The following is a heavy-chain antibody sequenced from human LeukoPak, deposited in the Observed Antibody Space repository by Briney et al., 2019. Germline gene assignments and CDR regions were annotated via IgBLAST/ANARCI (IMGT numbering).Heavy chain of an antibody. CDR2: INHSGST. CDR1: GGSFSGYY. CDR3: ARRGPDSGGYYFDY. V-gene: IGHV4-34*01. D-gene: IGHD3-22*01. J-gene: IGHJ4*02. Sequence: SETLSFTCAVYGGSFSGYYWSWIRQPPGKGLEWIGEINHSGSTNYNPSLKSRVTISVDTSKTQFSLKLSSVTAADTAVYYCARRGPDSGGYYFDYWGQGTLVTVSS.